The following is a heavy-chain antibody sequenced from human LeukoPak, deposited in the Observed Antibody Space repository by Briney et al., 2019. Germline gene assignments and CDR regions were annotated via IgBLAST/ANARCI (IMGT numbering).Heavy chain of an antibody. CDR2: ISYDGSNK. CDR3: ARDRGLELGYYFDY. J-gene: IGHJ4*02. Sequence: GGSLRLSCAASGFTFSSYGMHWVRQAPGKGLEWVAVISYDGSNKYYADSVKGRFTISRDNSKNTLYLQMNSLRAEDTAVYYCARDRGLELGYYFDYWGQGTLVTVSS. D-gene: IGHD1-7*01. CDR1: GFTFSSYG. V-gene: IGHV3-30*19.